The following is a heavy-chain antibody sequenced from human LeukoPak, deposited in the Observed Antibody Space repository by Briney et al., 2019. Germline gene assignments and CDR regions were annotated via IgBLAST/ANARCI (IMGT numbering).Heavy chain of an antibody. D-gene: IGHD3-10*01. CDR1: GYTFTTYG. Sequence: ASVKVSCKASGYTFTTYGILWARQAPGQGLEWMGWISAYNGNTKYAQRFQGRVTMTTDTSTSIAYMELRSLRSDDTAVYCCARITMVRGVIFEWYFDLWGRGTLVTVSS. V-gene: IGHV1-18*01. CDR2: ISAYNGNT. J-gene: IGHJ2*01. CDR3: ARITMVRGVIFEWYFDL.